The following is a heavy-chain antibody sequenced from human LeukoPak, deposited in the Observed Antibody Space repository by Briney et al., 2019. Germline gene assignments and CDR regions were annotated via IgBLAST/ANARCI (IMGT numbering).Heavy chain of an antibody. D-gene: IGHD6-25*01. CDR3: ARELTVAAYYYGMDV. CDR1: GGSISSYY. Sequence: PSGTLSLTCTVSGGSISSYYWSWIRQPAGKGLEWIGRIYTSGSTNYNPSLKSRVTMSVDTSKNQFSLKLSSVTAADTAVYYCARELTVAAYYYGMDVWGQGTTVTVSS. CDR2: IYTSGST. V-gene: IGHV4-4*07. J-gene: IGHJ6*02.